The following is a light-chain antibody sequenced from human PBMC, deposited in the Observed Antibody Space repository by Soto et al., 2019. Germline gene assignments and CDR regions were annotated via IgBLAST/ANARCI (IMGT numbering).Light chain of an antibody. CDR1: QSVASN. J-gene: IGKJ2*01. V-gene: IGKV3-15*01. CDR3: QQHNHWPS. CDR2: GAD. Sequence: EIVMTQSPATLSVSPGERATLSCRASQSVASNLAWYQQKPGQAPRLLIYGADTRATGVPARFSGSGSGTEFTLTIGSLQSEDLAVYYCQQHNHWPSFGQGTNLEIK.